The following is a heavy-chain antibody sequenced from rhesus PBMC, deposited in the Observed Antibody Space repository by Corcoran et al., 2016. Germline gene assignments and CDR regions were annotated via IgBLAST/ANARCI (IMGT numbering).Heavy chain of an antibody. J-gene: IGHJ6*01. Sequence: QVQLQESGPGLVKPSETLPLTCAVSGASISSNYWSWIRQAPGKGLEWIGRIYGSGRSTDSNPALKSRVTISIDTSKNQFSLKMSSGTAADTAVYYCAREYCSGGVCYEGWYGLDSWGQGVVVTVSS. V-gene: IGHV4S2*01. CDR2: IYGSGRST. D-gene: IGHD2-8*01. CDR1: GASISSNY. CDR3: AREYCSGGVCYEGWYGLDS.